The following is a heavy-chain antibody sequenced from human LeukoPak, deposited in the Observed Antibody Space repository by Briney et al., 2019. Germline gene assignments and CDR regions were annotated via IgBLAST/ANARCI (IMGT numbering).Heavy chain of an antibody. CDR1: GVSISSGDYY. CDR3: AGGGHYYDSSGYYRAGFFDY. J-gene: IGHJ4*02. D-gene: IGHD3-22*01. V-gene: IGHV4-30-4*01. CDR2: IYYSGST. Sequence: SETLSLTCTVSGVSISSGDYYWSWIRQPPGKGLEWIGYIYYSGSTYYNPSLKSRVTISVDTSKNQFSLKLSSVTAADTAVYYCAGGGHYYDSSGYYRAGFFDYWGQGTLVTVSS.